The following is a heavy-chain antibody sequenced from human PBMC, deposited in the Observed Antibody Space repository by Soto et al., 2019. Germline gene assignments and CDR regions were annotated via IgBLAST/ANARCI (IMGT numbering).Heavy chain of an antibody. Sequence: SQTLSLTCAISGDSVSSNSAAWNWIRQSPSRGLEWLGRTYYRSKWYNDYAVSVKSRITINPDTSKNQFSLQLNSVTPEDTAVYYCAKGSGSPSPYYYYYMDVWGKGTTVTVSS. CDR3: AKGSGSPSPYYYYYMDV. D-gene: IGHD3-10*01. V-gene: IGHV6-1*01. CDR1: GDSVSSNSAA. J-gene: IGHJ6*03. CDR2: TYYRSKWYN.